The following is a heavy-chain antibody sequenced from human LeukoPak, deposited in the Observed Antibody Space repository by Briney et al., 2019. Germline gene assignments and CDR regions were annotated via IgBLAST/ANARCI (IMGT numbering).Heavy chain of an antibody. D-gene: IGHD2-2*01. CDR1: SGSISSSSYY. CDR2: IYYSGST. J-gene: IGHJ4*02. CDR3: ARRKSHIVVVPAAPFDY. V-gene: IGHV4-39*01. Sequence: SETLSLTCTVSSGSISSSSYYWGWIRQPPGKGLEWIGSIYYSGSTYYNPSLKSRVTISVDTSKNQFSLKLSSVTAADTAVYYCARRKSHIVVVPAAPFDYWGQGTLVTVSS.